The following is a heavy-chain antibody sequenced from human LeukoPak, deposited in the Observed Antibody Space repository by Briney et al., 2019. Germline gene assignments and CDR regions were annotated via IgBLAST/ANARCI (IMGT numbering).Heavy chain of an antibody. CDR1: GFTFSSYE. J-gene: IGHJ4*02. D-gene: IGHD3-10*01. CDR3: ARSTRPYMVRGVIDYFDY. V-gene: IGHV3-23*01. Sequence: GGSLRLSCAASGFTFSSYEMNWVRQAPGKGLEWVSGISGSGGSTYYADSVKGRFTVSRDNSKNTLYVQMNSLRAEDTAVYYCARSTRPYMVRGVIDYFDYWGQGTLVTVSS. CDR2: ISGSGGST.